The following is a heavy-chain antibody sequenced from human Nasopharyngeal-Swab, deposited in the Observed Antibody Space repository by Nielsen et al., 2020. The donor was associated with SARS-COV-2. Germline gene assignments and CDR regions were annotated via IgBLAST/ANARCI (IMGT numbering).Heavy chain of an antibody. V-gene: IGHV4-4*02. CDR3: ARAPRPRYFDL. Sequence: GSLRLSCAASGGSISSSNLWCWVRQPPGKGLEWSGEIYHSGSTNYYPSLKSRVTISVDKSKNKFSLKLSAVTAADTAVYYCARAPRPRYFDLWGRGTLVTVSS. CDR2: IYHSGST. CDR1: GGSISSSNL. J-gene: IGHJ2*01.